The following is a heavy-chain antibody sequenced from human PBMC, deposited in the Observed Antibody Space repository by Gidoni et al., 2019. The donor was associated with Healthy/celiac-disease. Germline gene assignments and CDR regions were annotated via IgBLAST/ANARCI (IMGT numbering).Heavy chain of an antibody. CDR3: ARGFAAGELFIYYYYYYGMDV. J-gene: IGHJ6*02. Sequence: QVQLVQSGAEVKKPGASVKVSCKASGYTFTSYDINWVRQATGQGLEWMGWMNPNSGNTGYAQKFQGRVTMTRNTSISTAYMELSSLRSEDTAVYYCARGFAAGELFIYYYYYYGMDVWGQGTTVTVSS. D-gene: IGHD3-10*01. V-gene: IGHV1-8*01. CDR1: GYTFTSYD. CDR2: MNPNSGNT.